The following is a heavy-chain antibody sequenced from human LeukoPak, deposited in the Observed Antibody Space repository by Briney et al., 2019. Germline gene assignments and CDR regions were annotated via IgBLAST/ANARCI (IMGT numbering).Heavy chain of an antibody. CDR1: GDTFSSYA. Sequence: SVKVSCKASGDTFSSYAISWVRQAPGQGLEWMGGIIPIFGTANYAQKFQGRVTITTDESTSTAYMELSSLRSEDTAVYYCATYEYSSSSPTYYYYMDVWGKGTTVTVSS. D-gene: IGHD6-6*01. J-gene: IGHJ6*03. CDR3: ATYEYSSSSPTYYYYMDV. CDR2: IIPIFGTA. V-gene: IGHV1-69*05.